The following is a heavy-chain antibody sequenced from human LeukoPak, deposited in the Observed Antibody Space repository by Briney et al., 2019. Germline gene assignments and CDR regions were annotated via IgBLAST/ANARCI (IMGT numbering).Heavy chain of an antibody. CDR3: ARGSAFFD. Sequence: SETLSLTCAVCGGSFSGYYWNWIRQPPGKGLEWIGEINQSGSTNYNPSLKSRVTISFDTSKNQFSLKLSSVTAADTAVYYCARGSAFFDWGQGTLVTVSS. CDR1: GGSFSGYY. V-gene: IGHV4-34*01. CDR2: INQSGST. J-gene: IGHJ4*02. D-gene: IGHD3-3*01.